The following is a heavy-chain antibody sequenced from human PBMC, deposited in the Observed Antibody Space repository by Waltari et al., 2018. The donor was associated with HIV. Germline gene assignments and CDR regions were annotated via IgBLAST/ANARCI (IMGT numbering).Heavy chain of an antibody. D-gene: IGHD1-26*01. Sequence: EVQLVESGGGLVQPGRSLRLSCAASGFTFDGYAMHWVRQAPGKGLEWVSGISWNSGSIGYADSVKGRFTISRDNAKNSLYLQMNSLRAEDTALYHCAKAGHSGSFLSLGCIQHWGQGTLVTVSS. CDR2: ISWNSGSI. J-gene: IGHJ1*01. CDR3: AKAGHSGSFLSLGCIQH. V-gene: IGHV3-9*01. CDR1: GFTFDGYA.